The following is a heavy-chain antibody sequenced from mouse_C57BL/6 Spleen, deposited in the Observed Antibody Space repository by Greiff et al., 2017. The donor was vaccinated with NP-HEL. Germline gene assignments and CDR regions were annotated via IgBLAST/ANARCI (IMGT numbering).Heavy chain of an antibody. J-gene: IGHJ1*03. Sequence: VQLVESGAELVRPGASVTLSCKASGYTFTDYEMHWVKQTPVHGLEWIGAIDPETGGTAYNQKFKGKAILTADKSSSTAYMELRSLTSEDSAVYYCTRGIHGLYGSSYGYFDVWGTGTTVTVSS. CDR3: TRGIHGLYGSSYGYFDV. V-gene: IGHV1-15*01. CDR2: IDPETGGT. CDR1: GYTFTDYE. D-gene: IGHD1-1*01.